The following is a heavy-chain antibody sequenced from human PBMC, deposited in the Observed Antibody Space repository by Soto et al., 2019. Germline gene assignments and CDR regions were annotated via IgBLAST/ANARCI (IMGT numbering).Heavy chain of an antibody. CDR2: ISAYNGNT. CDR3: ARERXYGDYDSGY. CDR1: GYTFTSYG. V-gene: IGHV1-18*01. Sequence: QVQLVQSGAEVKKPGASVKVSCKASGYTFTSYGISWVRQAPGQGLEWMGWISAYNGNTNYAQKLQGRVTMTTDTXXSTAYMEXXXLRXXDTAVYYCARERXYGDYDSGYWGQGTLVTVSS. D-gene: IGHD4-17*01. J-gene: IGHJ4*02.